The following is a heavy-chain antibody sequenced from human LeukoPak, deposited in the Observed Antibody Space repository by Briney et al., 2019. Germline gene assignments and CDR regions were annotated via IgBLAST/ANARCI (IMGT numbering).Heavy chain of an antibody. CDR1: GMTFSNHW. CDR3: TTGPSYGYEW. V-gene: IGHV3-74*01. J-gene: IGHJ4*02. Sequence: PGGSLRLSCAASGMTFSNHWMHWVRQVPGKGLVWVSLIKTDGRTTIYADSVKGRFTISRDNGKSTLYLQMNSLRAEDTAIYYCTTGPSYGYEWWGQGTVVTASS. CDR2: IKTDGRTT. D-gene: IGHD3-16*01.